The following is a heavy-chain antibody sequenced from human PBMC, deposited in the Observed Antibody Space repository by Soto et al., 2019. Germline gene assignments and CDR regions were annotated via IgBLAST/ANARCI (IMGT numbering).Heavy chain of an antibody. CDR3: AGGIPSIQPQNDH. Sequence: QVQLVQSGAEVKKPGSSVKVSCKASGGTFSSYTISWVRQAPGQGLEWMGRIIPILGIANYAQKFQGRVTITADKSTGTAYMELSSLRSEETAVYYCAGGIPSIQPQNDHWGQGTLVTVSS. V-gene: IGHV1-69*02. CDR1: GGTFSSYT. D-gene: IGHD3-16*01. CDR2: IIPILGIA. J-gene: IGHJ5*02.